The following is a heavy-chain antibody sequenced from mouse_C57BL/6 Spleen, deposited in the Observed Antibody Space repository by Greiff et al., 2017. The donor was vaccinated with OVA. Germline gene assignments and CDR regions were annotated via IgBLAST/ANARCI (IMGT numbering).Heavy chain of an antibody. V-gene: IGHV1-15*01. Sequence: VQLQQSGAELVRPGASVTLSCKASGYTFTDYEMHWVKQTPVHGLEWIGAIDPETGGTAYNQKFKGKAILTADKSSSTAYMELRSLTSEDSAVYYCTRGRYGSSPSMDYWGQGTSVTVSS. CDR1: GYTFTDYE. CDR2: IDPETGGT. CDR3: TRGRYGSSPSMDY. D-gene: IGHD1-1*01. J-gene: IGHJ4*01.